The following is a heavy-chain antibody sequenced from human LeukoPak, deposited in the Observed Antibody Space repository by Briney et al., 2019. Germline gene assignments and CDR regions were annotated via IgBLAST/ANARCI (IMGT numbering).Heavy chain of an antibody. D-gene: IGHD1-7*01. CDR3: ARALGTSYYYGMDV. V-gene: IGHV3-30-3*01. CDR2: ISYDGSNK. Sequence: QPGRSLRLSCAAPGFTFSSYAMHWVRQAPGKGLEWVAVISYDGSNKYYADSVKGRFTISRDNSKNTLYLQMNSLRADDTAVYYCARALGTSYYYGMDVWGQGTTVTVSS. CDR1: GFTFSSYA. J-gene: IGHJ6*02.